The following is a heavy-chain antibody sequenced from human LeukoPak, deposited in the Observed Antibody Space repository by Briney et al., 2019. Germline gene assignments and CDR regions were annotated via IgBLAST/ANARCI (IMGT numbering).Heavy chain of an antibody. CDR2: IYYSGST. D-gene: IGHD1-26*01. CDR3: ARKYSGSYLHHFDY. J-gene: IGHJ4*02. V-gene: IGHV4-39*01. CDR1: SGSISSSSYY. Sequence: SETLSLTCTVSSGSISSSSYYWGWIRQPPGKGLEWIGSIYYSGSTYYNPSLKSRVTISVDTSKNQFSLKLSSVTAADTAVYYCARKYSGSYLHHFDYWGQGTLVTVSS.